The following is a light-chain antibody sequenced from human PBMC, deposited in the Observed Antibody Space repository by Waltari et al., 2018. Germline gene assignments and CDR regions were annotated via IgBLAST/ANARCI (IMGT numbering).Light chain of an antibody. CDR1: QSISSQ. V-gene: IGKV3-11*01. CDR3: QLRGHWPMYT. Sequence: IVLTQSPATLSLSPGDRATLSCTASQSISSQLAWYQQRPVQAPRILIDDASNRAAVIPASCSGSVARTDFSLTIWSLEPEDCVVYYCQLRGHWPMYTFGQGTKLEI. CDR2: DAS. J-gene: IGKJ2*01.